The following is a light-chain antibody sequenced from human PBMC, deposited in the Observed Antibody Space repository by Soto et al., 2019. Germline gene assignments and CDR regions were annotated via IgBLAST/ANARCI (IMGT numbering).Light chain of an antibody. V-gene: IGKV3-11*01. J-gene: IGKJ4*01. Sequence: EIVLTQSPATLSLSPGERATLSCRVSQSVANYLAWYQQRPGQAPRLLIYDASNRATGIPARFRGSGSGTDFTLTISSLEPEDFAVYYCQQRSNWPLTFGGGTKVEIK. CDR3: QQRSNWPLT. CDR1: QSVANY. CDR2: DAS.